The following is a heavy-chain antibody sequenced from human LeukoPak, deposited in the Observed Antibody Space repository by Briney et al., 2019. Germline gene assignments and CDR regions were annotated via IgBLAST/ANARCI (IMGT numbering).Heavy chain of an antibody. Sequence: GGSLRLSCAASGFTFSSYAMSWVRQAPGKGLEWVSAISGTGGSTYYADSVKGRFTISRDNSKNTLFLQMNSLRVEDTAIYYCAKTHGPYCSGGTCLDYFYYMDVWXKGXXXXXP. V-gene: IGHV3-23*01. D-gene: IGHD2-15*01. CDR1: GFTFSSYA. CDR2: ISGTGGST. CDR3: AKTHGPYCSGGTCLDYFYYMDV. J-gene: IGHJ6*03.